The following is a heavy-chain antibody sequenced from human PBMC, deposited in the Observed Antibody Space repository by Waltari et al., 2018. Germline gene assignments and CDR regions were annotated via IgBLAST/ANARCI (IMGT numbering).Heavy chain of an antibody. J-gene: IGHJ6*04. D-gene: IGHD3-16*01. CDR3: ARGWLQVAPPVYYYMDV. CDR2: INHNASP. V-gene: IGHV4-34*01. CDR1: GGAFSGYY. Sequence: QVQLQQWGTRLVKPSETLSLTCAVYGGAFSGYYWSWIRQVPGKGLGWLGEINHNASPDYNPSLKSRLTISIDTVKSQFSLRLDSVTATDTGVYYCARGWLQVAPPVYYYMDVWDKGTAVTVSS.